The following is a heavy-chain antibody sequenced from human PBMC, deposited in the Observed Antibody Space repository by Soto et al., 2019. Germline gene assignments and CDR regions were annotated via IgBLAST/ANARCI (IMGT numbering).Heavy chain of an antibody. CDR1: GFIFTDYY. CDR2: ISASGSDI. J-gene: IGHJ4*02. CDR3: AREVLTTLN. Sequence: GGSLRLSCAASGFIFTDYYMSWIRQAPGKGLEWVSYISASGSDIHYADSVKGRFTISRDNAKSSLYLQMNSLRGEDTAVYYCAREVLTTLNWGQGTLVTVSS. V-gene: IGHV3-11*01.